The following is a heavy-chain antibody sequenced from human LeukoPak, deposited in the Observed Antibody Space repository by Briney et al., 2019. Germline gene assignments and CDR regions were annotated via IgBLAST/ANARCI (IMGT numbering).Heavy chain of an antibody. CDR1: GYTFTSCY. CDR3: ARGGCGDSAAPFDD. V-gene: IGHV1-46*01. D-gene: IGHD2-21*02. CDR2: INPSAGST. Sequence: AASVKVSCRTSGYTFTSCYMHWVRQAPGQGLEWMGMINPSAGSTRYAQKFQGRVTMTTDTSTSTVYMELSGLRSEDTAVYYCARGGCGDSAAPFDDWGQGTLVPVSS. J-gene: IGHJ4*02.